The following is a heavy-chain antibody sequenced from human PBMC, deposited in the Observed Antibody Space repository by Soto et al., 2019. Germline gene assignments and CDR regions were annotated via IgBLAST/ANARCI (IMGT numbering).Heavy chain of an antibody. J-gene: IGHJ4*02. CDR1: GFTFSSYS. D-gene: IGHD2-15*01. CDR3: ARGGLLGYCSGGSCYQGDY. V-gene: IGHV3-21*01. Sequence: ESGGGLVKPGGSLRLSCAASGFTFSSYSMNWVRQAPGKGLEWVSSISSSSSYIYYADSVKGRFTISRDNAKNSLYLQMNSLRAEDTAVYYCARGGLLGYCSGGSCYQGDYWGQGTLVTVSS. CDR2: ISSSSSYI.